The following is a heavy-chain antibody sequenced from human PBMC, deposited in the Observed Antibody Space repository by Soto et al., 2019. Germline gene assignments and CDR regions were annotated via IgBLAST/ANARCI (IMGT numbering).Heavy chain of an antibody. CDR3: AGGIPAAGTFNYDYYYGMDV. CDR1: GGTFSSYA. Sequence: QVQLVQSGAEVKKPGSSVKVSCKASGGTFSSYAISWVRQAPGQGLEWMGGIIPIFGTANYAQKFQGRVTIPGDGSKGTASMALGSLRSEDTAVYDCAGGIPAAGTFNYDYYYGMDVWGQGTTVTVSS. J-gene: IGHJ6*02. CDR2: IIPIFGTA. D-gene: IGHD6-13*01. V-gene: IGHV1-69*12.